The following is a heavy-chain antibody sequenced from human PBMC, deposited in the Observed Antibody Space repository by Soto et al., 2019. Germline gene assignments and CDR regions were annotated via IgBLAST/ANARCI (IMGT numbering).Heavy chain of an antibody. V-gene: IGHV4-59*01. CDR1: GGSISSYY. Sequence: QVQLQESGPGLVKPSETLSLTCTVSGGSISSYYWSWIRQPPGKGLEWIGYIYYSGSTNYNPSPKSRVTISVDTSKNQFSLKLSSVTAADTAVYYCARTSYYYDSSGYYYNDYWGQGTLVTVSS. D-gene: IGHD3-22*01. CDR3: ARTSYYYDSSGYYYNDY. J-gene: IGHJ4*02. CDR2: IYYSGST.